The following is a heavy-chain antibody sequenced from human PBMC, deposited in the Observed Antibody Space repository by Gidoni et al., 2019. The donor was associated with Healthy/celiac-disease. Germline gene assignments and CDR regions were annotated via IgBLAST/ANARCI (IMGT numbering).Heavy chain of an antibody. CDR1: GGSISSYY. CDR2: ISYSGRT. D-gene: IGHD6-6*01. CDR3: ARHFGARWYFDL. J-gene: IGHJ2*01. V-gene: IGHV4-59*08. Sequence: QVQLQESGPGLVTPSETLSLTCTVSGGSISSYYWSWIRQPPGKGLAWFGYISYSGRTNYNPSLKIRVPISVDTSKNQFSLKLSSVTAADTAVYYCARHFGARWYFDLWGRGTLVTVSS.